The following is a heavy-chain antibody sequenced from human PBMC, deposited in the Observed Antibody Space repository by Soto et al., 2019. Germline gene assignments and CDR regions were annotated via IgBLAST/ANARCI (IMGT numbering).Heavy chain of an antibody. J-gene: IGHJ4*02. D-gene: IGHD5-18*01. Sequence: GESLKISCKASGFSLSSYWIACVRQMPGKGLEWMGTIYPGNSDTKYSPSFQGQVTISADTSISTAYLQWSSLRASDTAMYYCAKDSFDSYGAWYFDYWGQGTQVTVSS. V-gene: IGHV5-51*01. CDR3: AKDSFDSYGAWYFDY. CDR1: GFSLSSYW. CDR2: IYPGNSDT.